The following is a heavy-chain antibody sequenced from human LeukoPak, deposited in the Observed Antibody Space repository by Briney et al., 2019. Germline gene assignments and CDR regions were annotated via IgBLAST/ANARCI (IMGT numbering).Heavy chain of an antibody. V-gene: IGHV1-46*01. CDR1: GYTFTSYY. J-gene: IGHJ6*02. CDR2: INPSGGST. Sequence: ASVKVSCKASGYTFTSYYMHWVRQAPGQGLEWMGIINPSGGSTSYAQKFQGRVTMTRDTSTSTVYMELSSLRSEDTAVYYCAGPRHCSSTSCYTRDYYYGMDVWGQGTTVTVSS. D-gene: IGHD2-2*02. CDR3: AGPRHCSSTSCYTRDYYYGMDV.